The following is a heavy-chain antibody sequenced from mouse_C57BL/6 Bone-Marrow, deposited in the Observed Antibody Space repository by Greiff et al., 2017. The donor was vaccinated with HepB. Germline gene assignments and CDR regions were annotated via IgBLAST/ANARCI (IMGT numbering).Heavy chain of an antibody. V-gene: IGHV1-76*01. J-gene: IGHJ2*01. CDR2: IYPGSGNT. CDR1: GYTFTDYY. D-gene: IGHD1-1*01. CDR3: ARHYYGSSYDY. Sequence: VQLQQSGAELVRPGASVKLSCKASGYTFTDYYINWVKQRPGQGLEWIARIYPGSGNTYYNEKFKGKATLTAEKSSSTAYMQLSSLTSEDSAVYFCARHYYGSSYDYWGQGTTLTVSS.